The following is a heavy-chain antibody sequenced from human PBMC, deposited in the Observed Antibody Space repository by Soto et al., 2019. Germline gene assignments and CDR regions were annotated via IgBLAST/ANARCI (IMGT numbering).Heavy chain of an antibody. CDR2: ISSSSSII. V-gene: IGHV3-48*02. D-gene: IGHD1-26*01. CDR3: ARDLYRGNYYYYYGMDV. Sequence: EVQLVESGGGLVQPGGSLRLSCAASGFTFSSYSMNWVRQAPGKGLEWVSYISSSSSIIYYADSVKGRFTIARDNAKNSLYLQMNSLRDEDTAVYYCARDLYRGNYYYYYGMDVWGQGTTVTVSS. J-gene: IGHJ6*02. CDR1: GFTFSSYS.